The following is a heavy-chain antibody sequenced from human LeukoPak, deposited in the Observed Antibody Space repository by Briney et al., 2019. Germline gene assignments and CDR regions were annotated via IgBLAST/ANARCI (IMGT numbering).Heavy chain of an antibody. CDR1: GGSISTSSYY. CDR2: IFYSGST. J-gene: IGHJ4*02. CDR3: ARDLGRYYYGD. Sequence: SETLSLTCTVSGGSISTSSYYWGWVRQPPGKGLEWIGNIFYSGSTYYNPSLKSRVTISVDTSKNQFSLKLSSVTAADTAVYYCARDLGRYYYGDWGQGTLVTVSS. V-gene: IGHV4-39*07. D-gene: IGHD3-10*01.